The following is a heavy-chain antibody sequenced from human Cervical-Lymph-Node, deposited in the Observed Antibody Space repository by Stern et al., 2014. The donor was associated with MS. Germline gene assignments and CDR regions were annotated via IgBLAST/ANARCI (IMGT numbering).Heavy chain of an antibody. J-gene: IGHJ4*02. CDR2: IYYSGTP. Sequence: VQLEESGPGLVKPSETLSLTCTVSGDSITSSSYYWGWIRQPPGKGLEWIGTIYYSGTPYYNPPLKSRVPMSVDPSKNQFSLNLSSVTAADTAVYYCARSFPHYDILAGNRDINFDSWGQGTLVTVSS. D-gene: IGHD3-9*01. CDR3: ARSFPHYDILAGNRDINFDS. CDR1: GDSITSSSYY. V-gene: IGHV4-39*01.